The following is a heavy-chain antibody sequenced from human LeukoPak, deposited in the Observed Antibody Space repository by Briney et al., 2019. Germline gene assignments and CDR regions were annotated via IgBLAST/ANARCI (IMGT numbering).Heavy chain of an antibody. Sequence: GGSLRLSCAGSGFTFSFYAMSWVRQAPGKGPEWVSAISGSAGNTYYPDSVKGRFTISRDNSQNTLYLQMNSLRAADTAVYYCARELATTPFFDYWGQGTLVTVSS. CDR2: ISGSAGNT. J-gene: IGHJ4*01. CDR3: ARELATTPFFDY. V-gene: IGHV3-23*01. CDR1: GFTFSFYA. D-gene: IGHD1-7*01.